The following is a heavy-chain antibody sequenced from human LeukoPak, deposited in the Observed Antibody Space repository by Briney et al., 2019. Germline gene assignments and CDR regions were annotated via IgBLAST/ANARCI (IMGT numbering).Heavy chain of an antibody. J-gene: IGHJ4*02. CDR3: ARGGYYDSSGTKTFDY. CDR1: GFTFSNYG. V-gene: IGHV3-30*03. D-gene: IGHD3-22*01. Sequence: PGGSLRLSCAASGFTFSNYGMHWVRQAPGKGLEWVALISYDGGNKYYADSVKGRFTISRDDPKNTLYLQMNSLRAEDTAVYYCARGGYYDSSGTKTFDYWGQGTLVTVSS. CDR2: ISYDGGNK.